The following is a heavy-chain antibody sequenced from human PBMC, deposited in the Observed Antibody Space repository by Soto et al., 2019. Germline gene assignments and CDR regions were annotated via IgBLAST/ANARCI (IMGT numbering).Heavy chain of an antibody. CDR2: ISAYNGNT. D-gene: IGHD3-10*01. Sequence: ASVKVSCKASGYTFTSYGISWVRQAPGQGLEWMGWISAYNGNTNYAQKLQGRVTMTTDTSTSTAYMELRSLRSDDTAVYYCARDRVLLWFGESTYYYYGMDVWG. J-gene: IGHJ6*02. CDR3: ARDRVLLWFGESTYYYYGMDV. CDR1: GYTFTSYG. V-gene: IGHV1-18*01.